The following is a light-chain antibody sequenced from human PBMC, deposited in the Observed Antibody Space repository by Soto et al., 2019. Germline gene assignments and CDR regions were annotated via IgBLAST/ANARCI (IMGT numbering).Light chain of an antibody. Sequence: QSALTQPPSASGSPGQSVANSCTGTSSDIGAYKFVSWYQQHPGKAPKLIIYEVSIRPSGVPDRFSGSKSGNTASLTVSGLLAEDEADYYCSLYAGSNNVVFGGGTKLTVL. CDR2: EVS. CDR3: SLYAGSNNVV. CDR1: SSDIGAYKF. J-gene: IGLJ2*01. V-gene: IGLV2-8*01.